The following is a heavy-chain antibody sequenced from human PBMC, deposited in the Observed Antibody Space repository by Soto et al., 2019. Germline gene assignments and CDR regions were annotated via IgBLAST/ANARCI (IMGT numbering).Heavy chain of an antibody. J-gene: IGHJ6*02. Sequence: QVQLVESGGGVVQPGRSLRLSCAASGFTFSSYGMHWVRQAPGKGLEWVALVWYDGGNKYYADSVKGRFTISKDNSAKALYLQMNIPSDEDRGVKYLVIAAGYSGNDYVYYYGMDVWGQGTTVTVSS. CDR3: VIAAGYSGNDYVYYYGMDV. V-gene: IGHV3-33*01. CDR2: VWYDGGNK. D-gene: IGHD5-12*01. CDR1: GFTFSSYG.